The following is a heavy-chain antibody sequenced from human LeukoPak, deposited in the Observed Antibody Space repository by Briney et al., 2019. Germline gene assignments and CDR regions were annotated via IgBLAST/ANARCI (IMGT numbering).Heavy chain of an antibody. CDR2: INWNGGGT. J-gene: IGHJ6*02. CDR1: GVSFKDYG. CDR3: AKHLTATNTYIFFGLEL. Sequence: PGGSLRLSCAATGVSFKDYGMHWVRQPPGKGLEWVSAINWNGGGTDYADSVKGRFTISRDNAKNSLYLQLSSLRPEDTALYYFAKHLTATNTYIFFGLELWGQGTSVTVSS. V-gene: IGHV3-9*01. D-gene: IGHD1-26*01.